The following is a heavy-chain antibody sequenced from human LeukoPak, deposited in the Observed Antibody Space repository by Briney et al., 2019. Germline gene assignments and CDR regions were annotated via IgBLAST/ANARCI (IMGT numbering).Heavy chain of an antibody. Sequence: GASVKVSCKASGYTFTSYGISWVRQAPGQGLEWMGWISAYNGNTNYAQKLQGRVTMTTDTSTSTAYMELRSLRSDDTAVYYCARVYYDRGNDAGFDIGGQGTMVTVSS. CDR1: GYTFTSYG. CDR2: ISAYNGNT. J-gene: IGHJ3*02. V-gene: IGHV1-18*01. D-gene: IGHD3-22*01. CDR3: ARVYYDRGNDAGFDI.